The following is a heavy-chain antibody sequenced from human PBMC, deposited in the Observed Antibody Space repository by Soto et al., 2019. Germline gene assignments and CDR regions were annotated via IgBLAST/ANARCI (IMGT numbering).Heavy chain of an antibody. CDR1: GGTFSSYA. J-gene: IGHJ4*02. Sequence: ASVKVSCKASGGTFSSYAISWVRQAPGQGLEWMGGIIPIFGTANYAQKFQGRVTITADESTSTAYMELSSLRSEDTAVYYCAGDPTYDFWSEEGPVWGQGTLVTVSS. CDR2: IIPIFGTA. D-gene: IGHD3-3*01. CDR3: AGDPTYDFWSEEGPV. V-gene: IGHV1-69*13.